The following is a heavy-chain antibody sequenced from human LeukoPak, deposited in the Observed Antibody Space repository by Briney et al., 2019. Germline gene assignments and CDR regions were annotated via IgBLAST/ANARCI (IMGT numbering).Heavy chain of an antibody. CDR3: ARDGSVAGTAYLDY. J-gene: IGHJ4*02. CDR1: GFTFSSYE. D-gene: IGHD6-19*01. CDR2: ISSSVSTI. V-gene: IGHV3-48*03. Sequence: GGSLRLSCAASGFTFSSYEMNWVRQAPGKGLEWVSYISSSVSTIYYADSVKGRFTISRDNAKNSLYLQMNSLRAEDTAVYYCARDGSVAGTAYLDYWGQGTVVTVSS.